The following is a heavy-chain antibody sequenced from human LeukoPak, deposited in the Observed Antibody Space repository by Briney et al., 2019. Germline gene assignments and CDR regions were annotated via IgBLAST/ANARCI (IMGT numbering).Heavy chain of an antibody. J-gene: IGHJ4*02. V-gene: IGHV1-24*01. CDR1: GGTFSSYA. CDR2: FDPEDGET. Sequence: ASVKVSCKASGGTFSSYAISWVRQAPGKGLEWMGGFDPEDGETIYAQKFQGRVTMTEDTSTDTAYMELSSLRSEDTAVYYCATGGPAATFDYWGQGTLVTVSS. CDR3: ATGGPAATFDY. D-gene: IGHD2-2*01.